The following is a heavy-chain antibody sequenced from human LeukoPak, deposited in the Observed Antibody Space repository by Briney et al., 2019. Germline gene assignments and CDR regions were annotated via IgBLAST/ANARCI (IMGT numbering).Heavy chain of an antibody. J-gene: IGHJ4*02. CDR1: GGSISSHY. D-gene: IGHD3-22*01. V-gene: IGHV4-59*08. CDR3: ARRGYYYDSPLDY. Sequence: PSETLSLTCTVSGGSISSHYWSWIRQPPGKGLEWIGFIHYSGSTYYNPSLKSRVTISVDTSKNQFSLKLSSVTAADTAVYYCARRGYYYDSPLDYWGQGTLVTVSS. CDR2: IHYSGST.